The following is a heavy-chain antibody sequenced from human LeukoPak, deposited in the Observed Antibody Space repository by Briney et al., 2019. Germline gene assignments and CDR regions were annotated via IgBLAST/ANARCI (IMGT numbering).Heavy chain of an antibody. D-gene: IGHD6-13*01. Sequence: GGSLRLSCAASGFTFSSYWMSWVRQAPGKGLEWVASIKQDGSEKYYVDSVKGRFTISRDNAKNSLYLQMNSLRAEDTAVYYCARAIAAGTYYYYYGMDVWGQGTTVTVSS. CDR3: ARAIAAGTYYYYYGMDV. CDR1: GFTFSSYW. V-gene: IGHV3-7*01. CDR2: IKQDGSEK. J-gene: IGHJ6*02.